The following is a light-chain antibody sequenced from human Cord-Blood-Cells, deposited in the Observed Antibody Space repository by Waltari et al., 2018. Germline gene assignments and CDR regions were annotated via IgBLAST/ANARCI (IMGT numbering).Light chain of an antibody. V-gene: IGKV1-39*01. J-gene: IGKJ3*01. CDR2: AAS. CDR3: QQSYSTPIFT. CDR1: QSISSY. Sequence: DIQMTQSPSSLSASVVDRVTITCRASQSISSYLNWYQQKPGKAPKLLIYAASSLQSGVPSRFSGSGSGTDFTLTISSLQPEDFATYYCQQSYSTPIFTFGPGTKVDIK.